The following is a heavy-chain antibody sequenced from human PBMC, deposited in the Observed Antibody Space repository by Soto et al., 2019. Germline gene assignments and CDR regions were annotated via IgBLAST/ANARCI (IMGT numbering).Heavy chain of an antibody. D-gene: IGHD1-7*01. CDR1: GFTFSSYS. CDR2: ISSSSSTI. CDR3: ARGIQRWNYGAGDAFDI. V-gene: IGHV3-48*01. J-gene: IGHJ3*02. Sequence: GGSLRLSCAASGFTFSSYSINWVRQAPGKGLEWVSYISSSSSTIYYADSVKGRFTISRDNAKNSLYLQMNSLTAADTAVYYCARGIQRWNYGAGDAFDIWGQGTMVTVSS.